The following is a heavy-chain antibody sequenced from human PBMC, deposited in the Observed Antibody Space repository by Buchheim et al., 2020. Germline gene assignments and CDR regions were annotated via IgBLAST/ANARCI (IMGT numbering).Heavy chain of an antibody. CDR1: GFTFSTYA. CDR3: AKDTLSGSGSYSWGYFDY. CDR2: ISGSGGST. J-gene: IGHJ4*02. V-gene: IGHV3-23*01. Sequence: EVQLLESGGGLVQPGGSLRLSCAASGFTFSTYAMSWVRQAPGKGLEWVSGISGSGGSTVYADSVKGRFTISRDNSKNTLYLQMNSLRAEDTAVYYCAKDTLSGSGSYSWGYFDYWGQGTL. D-gene: IGHD3-10*01.